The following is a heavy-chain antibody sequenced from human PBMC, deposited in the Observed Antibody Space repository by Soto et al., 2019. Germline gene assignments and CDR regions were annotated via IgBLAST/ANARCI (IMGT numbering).Heavy chain of an antibody. CDR1: GFTFSDHY. V-gene: IGHV3-72*01. CDR2: TRNKANSYTT. Sequence: GGSLRLSCAASGFTFSDHYMDWVRQAPGKGLEWVGRTRNKANSYTTEYAASVKGRFTISRDDSKNSLYLQMNSLKTEDTAVYYCATVTAGYCSSTSCLGPFDIWGQGTMVTVSS. J-gene: IGHJ3*02. CDR3: ATVTAGYCSSTSCLGPFDI. D-gene: IGHD2-2*01.